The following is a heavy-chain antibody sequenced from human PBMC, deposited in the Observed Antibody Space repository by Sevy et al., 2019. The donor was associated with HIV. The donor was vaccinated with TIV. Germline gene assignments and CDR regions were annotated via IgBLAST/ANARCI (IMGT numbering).Heavy chain of an antibody. D-gene: IGHD2-15*01. V-gene: IGHV3-7*02. CDR1: AINIRDYW. Sequence: GGSLRLSCEASAINIRDYWMNWVRQAPGKGLDWVANINPDGSKIYYAESVKGRFTISRDSAKNSVFLQMTSLRAEDTAVYYCVRAIQLAASYWGQGMLVTVSS. CDR3: VRAIQLAASY. J-gene: IGHJ4*02. CDR2: INPDGSKI.